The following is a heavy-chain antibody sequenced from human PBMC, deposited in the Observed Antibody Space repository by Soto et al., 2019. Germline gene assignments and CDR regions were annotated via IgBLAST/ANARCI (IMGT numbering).Heavy chain of an antibody. Sequence: GASVKVSCKASGYTFTSYGITWVRQAPGQGLEWMGWISGYNGNTNYAQKLQGRVTMTTDTSTSTAYMELRSLRSDDTAVYYCATSDPSFDWLPQSPYYFDCWG. D-gene: IGHD3-9*01. CDR2: ISGYNGNT. V-gene: IGHV1-18*01. J-gene: IGHJ4*01. CDR1: GYTFTSYG. CDR3: ATSDPSFDWLPQSPYYFDC.